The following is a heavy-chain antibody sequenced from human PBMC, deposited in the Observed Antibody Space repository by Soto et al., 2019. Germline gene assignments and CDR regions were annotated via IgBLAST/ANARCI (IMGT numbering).Heavy chain of an antibody. J-gene: IGHJ6*02. Sequence: GGSLRLSCAASGFTFSSYGMHWVRQAPGKGLEWVAVISYDGSNKYYADSVKGRFTISRDNSKNTLYLQMNSLRAEDTAVYYCAKVTIPRADYYYGMDVWGQGTTVTVSS. V-gene: IGHV3-30*18. CDR2: ISYDGSNK. D-gene: IGHD3-3*01. CDR1: GFTFSSYG. CDR3: AKVTIPRADYYYGMDV.